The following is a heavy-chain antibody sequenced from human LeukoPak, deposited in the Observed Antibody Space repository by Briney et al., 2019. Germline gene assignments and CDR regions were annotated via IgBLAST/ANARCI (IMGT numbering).Heavy chain of an antibody. J-gene: IGHJ4*02. CDR1: GFTFSSYS. CDR3: ARVVGSSSRWTEGYYFDY. CDR2: ISSSSSYI. V-gene: IGHV3-21*01. Sequence: GGSLRLSCAASGFTFSSYSMNWVRQAPGKGLEWVSSISSSSSYIYYADSVKGRFTISRDNAKNSLYLQMNSLRAEDTAVYYCARVVGSSSRWTEGYYFDYWGQGTLVTVSS. D-gene: IGHD6-13*01.